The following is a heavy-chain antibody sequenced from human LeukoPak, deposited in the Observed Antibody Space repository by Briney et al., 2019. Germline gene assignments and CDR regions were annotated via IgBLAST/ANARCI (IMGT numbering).Heavy chain of an antibody. D-gene: IGHD6-19*01. CDR3: ARSGYNSGWSYYYYYMDV. J-gene: IGHJ6*03. CDR1: GDSISSGNYY. V-gene: IGHV4-61*02. Sequence: TSSETLSLTCTVSGDSISSGNYYWSWIRQPAGKGLEWIGRIYASGSPNYNPSLKSRVTISVDTSKNHFSLKLSSVTAADTAVYYCARSGYNSGWSYYYYYMDVWGKGTTVTISS. CDR2: IYASGSP.